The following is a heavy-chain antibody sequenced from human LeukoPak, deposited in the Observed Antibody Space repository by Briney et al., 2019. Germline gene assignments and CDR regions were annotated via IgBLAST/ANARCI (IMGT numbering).Heavy chain of an antibody. J-gene: IGHJ3*02. V-gene: IGHV4-59*01. CDR2: IYYSGST. CDR1: GGSISSYY. CDR3: ARGETYYYDSSGYYHPHAFDI. D-gene: IGHD3-22*01. Sequence: SETQSLTCTVSGGSISSYYWSWIRQPPGKGLEWIGYIYYSGSTNYNPSLKSRVTISVDTSKNQFSLKLSSVTAADTAVYYCARGETYYYDSSGYYHPHAFDIWGQGTMVTVSS.